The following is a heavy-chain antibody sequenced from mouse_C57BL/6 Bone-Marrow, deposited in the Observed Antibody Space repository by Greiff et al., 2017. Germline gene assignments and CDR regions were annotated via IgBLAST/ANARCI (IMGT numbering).Heavy chain of an antibody. CDR2: IYPGSGST. J-gene: IGHJ1*03. CDR1: GYTFTSYW. CDR3: ARRDYSNCGDFDV. Sequence: QVQLQQPGAELVKPGASVKMSCKASGYTFTSYWIPWVKQRPGQGLEWIGDIYPGSGSTNYNEKFKSKATLTVDTSSSTAYRQLSSLTSEDSAVYYGARRDYSNCGDFDVWGTGTTVTVSS. D-gene: IGHD2-5*01. V-gene: IGHV1-55*01.